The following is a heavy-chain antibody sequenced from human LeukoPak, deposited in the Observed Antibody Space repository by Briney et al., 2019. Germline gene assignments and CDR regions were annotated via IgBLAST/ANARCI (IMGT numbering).Heavy chain of an antibody. CDR3: ARDHFSCSSTSCYGGAGYYMDV. J-gene: IGHJ6*03. D-gene: IGHD2-2*01. CDR1: GFTFSSYE. CDR2: ISSSGSTI. Sequence: GGSLRLSCAASGFTFSSYEMNWVRQAPGKGLEWVSYISSSGSTIYYADSVKGRFTISRDNAKNSLYLQMNSLRAEDTAVYYCARDHFSCSSTSCYGGAGYYMDVWGKGTTVTVSS. V-gene: IGHV3-48*03.